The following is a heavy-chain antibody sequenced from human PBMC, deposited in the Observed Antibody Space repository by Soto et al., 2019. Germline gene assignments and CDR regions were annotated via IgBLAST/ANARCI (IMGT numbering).Heavy chain of an antibody. J-gene: IGHJ6*04. V-gene: IGHV3-23*01. D-gene: IGHD2-2*01. CDR2: ISASGDRT. CDR3: ASGGDIVVVPAAIGVDV. CDR1: GFTFGNYD. Sequence: GGSLRLSCAASGFTFGNYDMSWVRQAPGKGLDWVSSISASGDRTYYADSVKGRFTVSRDNSKNTLYLQMNSLRAEDTAVYYCASGGDIVVVPAAIGVDVWGKGTTVTVSS.